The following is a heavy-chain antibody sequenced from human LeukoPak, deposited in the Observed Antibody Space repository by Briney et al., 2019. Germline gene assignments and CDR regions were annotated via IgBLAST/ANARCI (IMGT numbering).Heavy chain of an antibody. CDR1: GFTFSSYE. V-gene: IGHV3-48*03. J-gene: IGHJ4*02. CDR2: ISSSGSTI. D-gene: IGHD6-13*01. CDR3: ARDSSSSDFDY. Sequence: GGSLRLSCAASGFTFSSYEMNWVRQAPGKGLEWVSYISSSGSTIYYADSVKGRFTISRDNAKNSLYLQMNSLRAEDTAVYYCARDSSSSDFDYWGQGTLVTVPS.